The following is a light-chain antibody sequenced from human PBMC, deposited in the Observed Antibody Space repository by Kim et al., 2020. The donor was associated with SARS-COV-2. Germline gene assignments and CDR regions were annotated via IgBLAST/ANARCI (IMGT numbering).Light chain of an antibody. CDR3: QAWATSTTYV. Sequence: SYELTQPPSVSVSPGQTASITCSGDKLGDKHACWYQQKPGQSPVLVIYQDNKRPSGLPERFSGSNSGNTATLTISGTQAMDEADYYCQAWATSTTYVFGT. J-gene: IGLJ1*01. V-gene: IGLV3-1*01. CDR1: KLGDKH. CDR2: QDN.